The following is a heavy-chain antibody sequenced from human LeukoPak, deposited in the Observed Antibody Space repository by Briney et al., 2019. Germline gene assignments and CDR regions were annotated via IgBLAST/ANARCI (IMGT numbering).Heavy chain of an antibody. CDR2: IDPSDSYT. CDR1: GYSFTSYW. J-gene: IGHJ4*02. Sequence: GESLKISCKGSGYSFTSYWIGWVRQMPGKGLEWMGRIDPSDSYTNYSPSFQGHVTISADESISTAYLQWSSLKASDTAMYYCASGVPGPNCSGGSCYSTSDYWGQGTLVTVSS. CDR3: ASGVPGPNCSGGSCYSTSDY. D-gene: IGHD2-15*01. V-gene: IGHV5-10-1*01.